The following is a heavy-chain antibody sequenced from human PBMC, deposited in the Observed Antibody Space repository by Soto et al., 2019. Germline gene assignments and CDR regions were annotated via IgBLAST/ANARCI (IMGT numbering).Heavy chain of an antibody. J-gene: IGHJ3*02. Sequence: LRLSCAASGFTFSSYAMSWVRQAPGKGLEWVSAISGSGGSTYYADSVKGRFTISRDNSKNTLYLQMNSLRAEDTAVYYCATRRYDSSGYWGPRPLGDAFDIWGQGTMVTVSS. CDR3: ATRRYDSSGYWGPRPLGDAFDI. CDR1: GFTFSSYA. CDR2: ISGSGGST. V-gene: IGHV3-23*01. D-gene: IGHD3-22*01.